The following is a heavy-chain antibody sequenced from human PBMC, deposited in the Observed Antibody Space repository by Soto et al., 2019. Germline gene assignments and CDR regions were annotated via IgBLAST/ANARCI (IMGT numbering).Heavy chain of an antibody. CDR1: GGSISSSSYY. Sequence: PSETLSLTCTVSGGSISSSSYYWGWIRQPPGKGLEWIGSIYYSGSTYYNPSLKSRVTISVDTSKNQFSLKLSSVTAADTAAYYCAREMDTAMVAFDYWGQGTLVTVSS. J-gene: IGHJ4*02. V-gene: IGHV4-39*07. D-gene: IGHD5-18*01. CDR3: AREMDTAMVAFDY. CDR2: IYYSGST.